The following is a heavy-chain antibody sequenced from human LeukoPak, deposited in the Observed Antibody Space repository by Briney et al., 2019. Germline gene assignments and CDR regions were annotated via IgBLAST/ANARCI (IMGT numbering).Heavy chain of an antibody. CDR1: GFTFSSYG. D-gene: IGHD3-22*01. J-gene: IGHJ4*02. V-gene: IGHV3-33*01. CDR3: AREPNYYDSSGYLGFDY. Sequence: PGGSLRLSCAPSGFTFSSYGMHWVRQAPGKGLEWVAVIWYDGSNKYYADSVKGRFTSSRDNSKNTLYLQMNSLRAEDTAVYYCAREPNYYDSSGYLGFDYWGQGTLVTVSS. CDR2: IWYDGSNK.